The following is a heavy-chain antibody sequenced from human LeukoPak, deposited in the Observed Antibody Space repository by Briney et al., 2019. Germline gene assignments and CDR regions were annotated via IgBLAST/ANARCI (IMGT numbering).Heavy chain of an antibody. CDR3: ARGLGIAAAGDY. Sequence: PSETLSLTCTVSGGSISSYYWTWIRQPAGKGLEWIGRNTTGSTNYNPSLNSRVTISVDTSKNQFSLKLSSVTAADTAVYYCARGLGIAAAGDYWGQGTLVTVSS. V-gene: IGHV4-4*07. D-gene: IGHD6-13*01. CDR2: NTTGST. CDR1: GGSISSYY. J-gene: IGHJ4*02.